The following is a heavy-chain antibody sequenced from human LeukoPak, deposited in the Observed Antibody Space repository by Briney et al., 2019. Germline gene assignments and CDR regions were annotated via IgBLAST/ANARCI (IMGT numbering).Heavy chain of an antibody. Sequence: GGSLRLSCAASGFTFSSYWMHWVRQAPGKGLVWVSRIKGDGSTNYADSVRGRFTISRDNAKNTVSLQMNSLRAEDTGVYYCARAPSEIGGYYPEYFRHWGQGTLVTVSS. CDR2: IKGDGST. V-gene: IGHV3-74*01. J-gene: IGHJ1*01. CDR1: GFTFSSYW. CDR3: ARAPSEIGGYYPEYFRH. D-gene: IGHD3-22*01.